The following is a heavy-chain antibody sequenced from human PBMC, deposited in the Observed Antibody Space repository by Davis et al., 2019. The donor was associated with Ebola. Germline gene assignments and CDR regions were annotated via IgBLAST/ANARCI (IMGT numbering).Heavy chain of an antibody. CDR2: MNPNSGNT. J-gene: IGHJ6*02. CDR3: ARDIGMVASYGMDV. Sequence: ASVKVSCKASGYTFTSYDINWVRQATGQGLEWMGWMNPNSGNTGYAQKFQGRVTMTTDTSTSTAYMELRSLRSDDTAVYYCARDIGMVASYGMDVWGQGTTVTVSS. CDR1: GYTFTSYD. V-gene: IGHV1-8*01. D-gene: IGHD5-12*01.